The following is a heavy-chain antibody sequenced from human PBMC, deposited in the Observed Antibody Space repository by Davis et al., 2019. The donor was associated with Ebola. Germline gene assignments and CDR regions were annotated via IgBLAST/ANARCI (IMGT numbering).Heavy chain of an antibody. Sequence: GESLKISCAASGFTFSSYGMHWVRQAPGKGLEWVAVIWYDGSNKYYADSVKGRFTISRDNSKNTLYLQMNSLRAEDTAMYYCARDFSDNYYYYGMDVWGQGTTVTVSS. J-gene: IGHJ6*02. V-gene: IGHV3-33*01. D-gene: IGHD3-3*01. CDR2: IWYDGSNK. CDR1: GFTFSSYG. CDR3: ARDFSDNYYYYGMDV.